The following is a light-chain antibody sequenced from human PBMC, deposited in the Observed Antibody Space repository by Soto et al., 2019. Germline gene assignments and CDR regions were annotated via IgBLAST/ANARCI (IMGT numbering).Light chain of an antibody. CDR1: SSDVGLYNF. CDR2: DVN. Sequence: QSALTQPRSASGSPGQSVTISCSGTSSDVGLYNFVSWYQQHPGKAPKLMIYDVNKRPSGVPDRFSGSKSGNTASLTISGLLAEDEADYYCCSYVGSFTWVFGGGTKVTVL. CDR3: CSYVGSFTWV. V-gene: IGLV2-11*01. J-gene: IGLJ3*02.